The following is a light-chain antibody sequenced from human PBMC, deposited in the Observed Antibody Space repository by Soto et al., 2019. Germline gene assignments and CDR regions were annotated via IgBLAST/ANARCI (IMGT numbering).Light chain of an antibody. CDR1: SSDVGGYNY. CDR2: EVS. CDR3: SSYTSIITLV. J-gene: IGLJ2*01. Sequence: QSALTQPASVSGSPGQSITISCTGTSSDVGGYNYVSWYQQHPGKAPKLVIYEVSYRPSGVSNRFSGSKSGNTASLTISGLQTEDEADYYCSSYTSIITLVFGGGTKLTVL. V-gene: IGLV2-14*01.